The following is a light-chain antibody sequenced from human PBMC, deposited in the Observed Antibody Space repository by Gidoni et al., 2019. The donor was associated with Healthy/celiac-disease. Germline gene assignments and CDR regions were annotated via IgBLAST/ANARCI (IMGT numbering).Light chain of an antibody. CDR3: QQYNSYSSIT. Sequence: DIQMTQSPSTLSASVGDRVTITCRASQSISSWLAWYQQNPGKAPKLLIYKASSLESGVPSRFSGSGSGTEFTLTISSLQPDDFATYYCQQYNSYSSITFGQGTRLEIK. CDR1: QSISSW. CDR2: KAS. V-gene: IGKV1-5*03. J-gene: IGKJ5*01.